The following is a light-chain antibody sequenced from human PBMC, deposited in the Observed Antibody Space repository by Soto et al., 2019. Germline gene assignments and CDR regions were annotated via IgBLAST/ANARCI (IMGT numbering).Light chain of an antibody. CDR2: GAS. V-gene: IGKV3-15*01. CDR3: QQYTNWPPST. CDR1: QRVYSN. Sequence: EILMTQSPDTLSVSPGESATLSCRASQRVYSNLAWYQQRLGQAPRLLIYGASTRATGVPARFSGRGSGTEFTLTISSLQSEDFAVYYCQQYTNWPPSTFGQGTRPE. J-gene: IGKJ5*01.